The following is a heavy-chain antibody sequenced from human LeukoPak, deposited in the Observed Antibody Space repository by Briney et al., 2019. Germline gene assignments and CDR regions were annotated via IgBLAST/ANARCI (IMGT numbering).Heavy chain of an antibody. J-gene: IGHJ6*03. CDR2: ISGGSGST. CDR3: AKLGGNSNFYYYYMDV. D-gene: IGHD4-23*01. CDR1: GFTFSNYA. Sequence: GGSLRLSCAASGFTFSNYAMSWVRQAPGKGLEWVSSISGGSGSTFFADSVKGRFTISRDNSKGTLYLQMNSLRAEDTAVYSCAKLGGNSNFYYYYMDVSGKGNTVTVSS. V-gene: IGHV3-23*01.